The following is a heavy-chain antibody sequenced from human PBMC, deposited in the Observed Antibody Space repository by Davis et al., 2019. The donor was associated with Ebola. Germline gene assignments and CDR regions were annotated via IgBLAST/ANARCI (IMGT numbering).Heavy chain of an antibody. CDR2: MNSDGSGT. D-gene: IGHD3-3*01. Sequence: GESLKISCAASGFTFSSYRMHWVRQVPGKGLAWVSRMNSDGSGTSYADSVKGRFTISRDNAKNTLYLQMNSLRAEDTAVYYCARAGLAWEWLSHFDYWGQGTLVTVSS. CDR1: GFTFSSYR. J-gene: IGHJ4*02. V-gene: IGHV3-74*01. CDR3: ARAGLAWEWLSHFDY.